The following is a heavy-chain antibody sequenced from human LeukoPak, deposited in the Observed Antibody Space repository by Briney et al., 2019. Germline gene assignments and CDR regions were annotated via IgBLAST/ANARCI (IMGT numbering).Heavy chain of an antibody. CDR3: ARSVYSYGYSDY. D-gene: IGHD5-18*01. CDR2: IYYSGST. J-gene: IGHJ4*02. Sequence: PSQTLPLTCTVSGGSISSGGYYWSWIRQHPGEGLEWIGYIYYSGSTYYNPSLKSRVTISVDTSKNQFSLKLSSVTAADTAVYYCARSVYSYGYSDYWGQGTLVTVSS. CDR1: GGSISSGGYY. V-gene: IGHV4-31*03.